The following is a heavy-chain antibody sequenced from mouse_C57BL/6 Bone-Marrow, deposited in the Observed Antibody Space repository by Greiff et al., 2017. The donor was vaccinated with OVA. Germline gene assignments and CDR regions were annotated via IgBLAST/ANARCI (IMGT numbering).Heavy chain of an antibody. V-gene: IGHV1-55*01. CDR3: ARTTVVARDFDV. D-gene: IGHD1-1*01. Sequence: QVQLKQPGAELVKPGASVKMSCKASGYTFTSYWITWVKQRPGQGLEWIGDIYPGSGSTNYNEKFKSKATLTVDTSSSTAYMQLSSLTSEDSAVYYCARTTVVARDFDVWGTGTTVTASS. J-gene: IGHJ1*03. CDR2: IYPGSGST. CDR1: GYTFTSYW.